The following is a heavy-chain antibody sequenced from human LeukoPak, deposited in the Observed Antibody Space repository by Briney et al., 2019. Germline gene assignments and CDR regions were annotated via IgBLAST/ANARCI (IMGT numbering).Heavy chain of an antibody. V-gene: IGHV3-7*01. Sequence: GGSLRLSCAASGFTFSSYWMSWVRQAPGKGLEWVANIKQDGSEKYYVDSVKGRFTISRDNAKNSLYLQMNSLRAEDTAVYYCARVSRGYSYGCDYWGQGTPVTVSS. CDR1: GFTFSSYW. CDR3: ARVSRGYSYGCDY. D-gene: IGHD5-18*01. CDR2: IKQDGSEK. J-gene: IGHJ4*02.